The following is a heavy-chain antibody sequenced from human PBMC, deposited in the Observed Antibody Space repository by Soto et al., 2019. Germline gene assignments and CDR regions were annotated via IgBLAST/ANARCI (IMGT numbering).Heavy chain of an antibody. CDR1: GYTFSGIG. D-gene: IGHD3-10*01. J-gene: IGHJ4*02. CDR2: ISPHKGDT. CDR3: ARDLDASGSYYTDY. V-gene: IGHV1-18*01. Sequence: ASVKVSCKTSGYTFSGIGISWVRQAPGQGLEWMGWISPHKGDTYYAQRLQGRLTMTTDTSTSTAYMELRNLRSDDTAVYFCARDLDASGSYYTDYWGQGTLVTVSS.